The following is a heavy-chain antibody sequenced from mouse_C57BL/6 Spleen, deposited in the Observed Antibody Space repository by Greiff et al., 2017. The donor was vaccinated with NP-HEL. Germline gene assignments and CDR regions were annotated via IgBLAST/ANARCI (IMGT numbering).Heavy chain of an antibody. Sequence: ESGPGLVKPSQSLSLTCSVTGYSITSGYYWNWIRQFPGNKLEWMGYISYDGSNNYNPSLKNRISITRDTSKNQFFLKLNSVTTEDTATYYCARGAYGNYEGVFDYWGQGTTLTVSS. CDR2: ISYDGSN. CDR3: ARGAYGNYEGVFDY. CDR1: GYSITSGYY. J-gene: IGHJ2*01. V-gene: IGHV3-6*01. D-gene: IGHD2-1*01.